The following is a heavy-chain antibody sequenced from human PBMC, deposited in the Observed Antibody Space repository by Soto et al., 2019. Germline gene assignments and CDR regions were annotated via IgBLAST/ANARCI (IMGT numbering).Heavy chain of an antibody. CDR1: GFPFSSYG. D-gene: IGHD2-2*01. J-gene: IGHJ4*02. CDR3: ARGGVPAAMSY. CDR2: INSDGSNT. V-gene: IGHV3-74*01. Sequence: GGSLRLSCAASGFPFSSYGMHWVRQAPGEGLVWVSRINSDGSNTNYADSVKGRFTISRDNAKNTLYLQMNSLRAEDTAVYYCARGGVPAAMSYWGQGTLVTVSS.